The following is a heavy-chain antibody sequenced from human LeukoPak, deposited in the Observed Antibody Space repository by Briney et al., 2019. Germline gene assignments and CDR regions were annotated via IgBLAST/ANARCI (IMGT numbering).Heavy chain of an antibody. CDR3: ARVANDFGGYGAFDF. J-gene: IGHJ3*01. CDR1: GGSITSYY. Sequence: SETLSLTCTVSGGSITSYYWSWIRQPPGKGLEWIGLIYYSGGSDSNPSLKSRVTLSVDTSKNQFSLKLSSVTAADTALYYCARVANDFGGYGAFDFWGQGTMVTVSS. D-gene: IGHD4/OR15-4a*01. CDR2: IYYSGGS. V-gene: IGHV4-59*01.